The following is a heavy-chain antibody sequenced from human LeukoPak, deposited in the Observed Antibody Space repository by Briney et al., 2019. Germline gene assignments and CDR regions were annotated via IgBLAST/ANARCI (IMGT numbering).Heavy chain of an antibody. J-gene: IGHJ3*02. V-gene: IGHV3-15*01. Sequence: GGSLRLSCAASGFTFSNAWMSWVRQAPGKGLEWVGRIKSKTDGGTTDYAAPVKGRFTISRDDSKNTLYLQMNSLKTEDTAVYYCTTGSSGWENAFDIWGQGTMVTVSS. CDR3: TTGSSGWENAFDI. CDR2: IKSKTDGGTT. CDR1: GFTFSNAW. D-gene: IGHD6-19*01.